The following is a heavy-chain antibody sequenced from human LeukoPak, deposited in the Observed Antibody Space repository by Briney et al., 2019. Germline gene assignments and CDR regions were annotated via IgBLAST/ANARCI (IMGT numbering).Heavy chain of an antibody. CDR3: ARDMTFCSGGSCYSLGFDI. Sequence: GGSLRLSCAASGFTFSAYNMNWVRQAPGRGLEWFSYISSSRGTIYYADSVKGRFTISRDNAKNSLYLQMNSLRDEDTAVYYCARDMTFCSGGSCYSLGFDIWGQGTMVTVSS. D-gene: IGHD2-15*01. V-gene: IGHV3-48*02. CDR2: ISSSRGTI. CDR1: GFTFSAYN. J-gene: IGHJ3*02.